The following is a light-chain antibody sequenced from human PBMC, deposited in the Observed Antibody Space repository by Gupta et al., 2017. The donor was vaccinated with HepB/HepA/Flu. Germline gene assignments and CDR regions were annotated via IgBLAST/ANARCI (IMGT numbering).Light chain of an antibody. Sequence: EIVLTQSPGTLALSPGDRATLYCIASQSVSSSYLAWYQQQTGEDPRMLIYGAASRATGMPDRFSSSGSGADYTTIISRLQPEDVVVYYCYQYDNTPPFTFGPGTKVDIK. CDR2: GAA. CDR1: QSVSSSY. V-gene: IGKV3-20*01. J-gene: IGKJ3*01. CDR3: YQYDNTPPFT.